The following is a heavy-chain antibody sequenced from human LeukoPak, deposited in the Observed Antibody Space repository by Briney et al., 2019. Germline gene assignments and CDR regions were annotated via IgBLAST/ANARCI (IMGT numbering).Heavy chain of an antibody. D-gene: IGHD1-14*01. J-gene: IGHJ4*02. CDR1: GFTVSSNY. CDR3: ATGYY. V-gene: IGHV3-66*01. Sequence: QPGGGLRLSCAASGFTVSSNYLSWVRQAPGKGLEWVSVIYSGGTTYYAESVKGRFTISRDNSKNMLYLQMNSLGAEDTAVYYCATGYYWGQGTLVTVSS. CDR2: IYSGGTT.